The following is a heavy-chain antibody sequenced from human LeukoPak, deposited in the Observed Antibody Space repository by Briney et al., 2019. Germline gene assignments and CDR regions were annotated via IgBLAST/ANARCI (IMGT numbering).Heavy chain of an antibody. Sequence: VASVKVSCKASGYTFTGYYMHWVRHAPGQGLEWMGWINPNSGGTNYAQKFQGRVTMTRDTSISTAYMELSRLRSDGTAVYYCAKSRIVGAHCLDYWGQGTLVTVSS. CDR2: INPNSGGT. CDR1: GYTFTGYY. D-gene: IGHD1-26*01. J-gene: IGHJ4*02. CDR3: AKSRIVGAHCLDY. V-gene: IGHV1-2*02.